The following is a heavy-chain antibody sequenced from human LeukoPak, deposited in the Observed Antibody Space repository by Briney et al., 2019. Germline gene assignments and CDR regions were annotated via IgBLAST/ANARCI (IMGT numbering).Heavy chain of an antibody. V-gene: IGHV4-39*01. CDR1: GGSISSSSYY. D-gene: IGHD3-3*01. CDR2: IYYSGST. CDR3: ARQTSCDFWSTGYGFDI. J-gene: IGHJ3*02. Sequence: SETLSLTCTVSGGSISSSSYYWGWIRQPPGKGLEWIGSIYYSGSTYYNPSLKSRVTISVDTSKNQFSLKLSSVTAADTAVYHCARQTSCDFWSTGYGFDIWGQGTMVTVSS.